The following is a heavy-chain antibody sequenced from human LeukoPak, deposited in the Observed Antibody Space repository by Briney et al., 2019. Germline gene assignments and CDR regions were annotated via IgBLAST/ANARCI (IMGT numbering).Heavy chain of an antibody. V-gene: IGHV4-39*01. J-gene: IGHJ4*02. CDR1: GGSISSSSYY. CDR3: ARHETGFPFDY. D-gene: IGHD3-9*01. CDR2: IYYSGST. Sequence: SETLSLTCTVSGGSISSSSYYWGWIRQPPGKGLEWIGSIYYSGSTYYNPSLKSRVTISVDTSKNQFSLKLSSATAADTAVYYCARHETGFPFDYWGQGTLVTVSS.